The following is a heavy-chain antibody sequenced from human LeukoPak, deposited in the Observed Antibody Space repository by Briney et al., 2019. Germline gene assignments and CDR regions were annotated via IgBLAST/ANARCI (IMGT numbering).Heavy chain of an antibody. J-gene: IGHJ6*03. V-gene: IGHV1-46*03. CDR3: AREGKRITMLRGVINRRGYYYMDV. Sequence: GASVKVSCKASGYTFTSYYMHWVRQAPGQGLGWRGIINPSGGSTSYAQKFQGRVTMTRNMSTSTAYMELSSLRSEDTAVYYCAREGKRITMLRGVINRRGYYYMDVWGKGTTVTVSS. CDR1: GYTFTSYY. D-gene: IGHD3-10*01. CDR2: INPSGGST.